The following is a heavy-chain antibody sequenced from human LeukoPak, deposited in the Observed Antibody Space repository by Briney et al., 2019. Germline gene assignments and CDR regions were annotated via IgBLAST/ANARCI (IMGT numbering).Heavy chain of an antibody. J-gene: IGHJ5*02. V-gene: IGHV4-39*01. Sequence: SETLSLTCTVSGGSISSSSYYWGWIRQPPGKGLEWIGSIYYSGSTYYNPSLKSRVTISVDTSKNQFSLKLSSVTAADTAVYYCARQTSPHLITIFGVVIPNWFDPWGQGTLVTVSS. CDR2: IYYSGST. CDR3: ARQTSPHLITIFGVVIPNWFDP. CDR1: GGSISSSSYY. D-gene: IGHD3-3*01.